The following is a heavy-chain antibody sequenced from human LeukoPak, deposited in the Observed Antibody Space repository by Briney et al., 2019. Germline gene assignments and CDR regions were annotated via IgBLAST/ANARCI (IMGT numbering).Heavy chain of an antibody. CDR2: IYSGGST. CDR1: GFTVSSND. V-gene: IGHV3-66*01. D-gene: IGHD6-13*01. Sequence: PGGSPRLSCAASGFTVSSNDMSWVRQARGKGLEWVSVIYSGGSTYYADSVKGRFTISRDNSKNTLYLQMNSLRAEDTAVYYCARGGPAAGRFDYWGQGTLVTVSS. J-gene: IGHJ4*02. CDR3: ARGGPAAGRFDY.